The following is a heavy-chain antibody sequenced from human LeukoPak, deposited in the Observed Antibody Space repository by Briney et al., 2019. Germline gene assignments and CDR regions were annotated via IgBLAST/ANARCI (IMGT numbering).Heavy chain of an antibody. V-gene: IGHV3-30*02. D-gene: IGHD1-26*01. Sequence: GGSLRLSCAASGFTFSSYGMSWVRQAPGKGLEWVAFIHYDGNNKYYADSVKGRFTISRDNSKNTLYLQMNSLRAEDTAVYYCAKAGNLGGSNYLYYYYYMDVWGKGTTVTISS. CDR2: IHYDGNNK. J-gene: IGHJ6*03. CDR3: AKAGNLGGSNYLYYYYYMDV. CDR1: GFTFSSYG.